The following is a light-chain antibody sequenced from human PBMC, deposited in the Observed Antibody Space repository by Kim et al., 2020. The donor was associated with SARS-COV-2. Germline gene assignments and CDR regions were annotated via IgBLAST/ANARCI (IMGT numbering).Light chain of an antibody. CDR1: QFVSSA. CDR3: QQTDTFPYT. CDR2: ASS. V-gene: IGKV1-12*01. J-gene: IGKJ2*01. Sequence: AVRGDRGTISCRTSQFVSSAVAWYQQKPGKAPKQRLYASSSLRSGVSPRFSGSGSGTDFTLTITNVQPEDFATYYCQQTDTFPYTFGQGTKLEI.